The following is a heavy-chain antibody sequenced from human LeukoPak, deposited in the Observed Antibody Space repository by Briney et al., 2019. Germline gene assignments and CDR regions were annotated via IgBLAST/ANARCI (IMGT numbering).Heavy chain of an antibody. CDR3: AGSRTWLAGWFDP. D-gene: IGHD1-26*01. CDR1: GFTVSSNY. J-gene: IGHJ5*02. Sequence: GGSLRLSCAASGFTVSSNYMSWVRQAPGKGLEWVSVIYSGGSTYYADSVKGRFTISRDNSKNTLYLQMNSLRAEDTAVYYCAGSRTWLAGWFDPWGQGTLVTVSS. V-gene: IGHV3-53*01. CDR2: IYSGGST.